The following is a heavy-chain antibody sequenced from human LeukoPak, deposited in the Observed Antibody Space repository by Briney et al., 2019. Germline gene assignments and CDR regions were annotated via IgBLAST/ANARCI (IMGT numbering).Heavy chain of an antibody. D-gene: IGHD2-2*02. V-gene: IGHV1-69*13. CDR2: IIPIYGAA. Sequence: ASVKVSCKASGGTFSSYAISWVRQAPGQGLEWMGGIIPIYGAAKYAQKFQGRVTITVDESTSTAYMELSSLRSEDTAVYYCARGRALDCSSTSCYTWHYYYYGMDVWGQGTTVTVSS. J-gene: IGHJ6*02. CDR3: ARGRALDCSSTSCYTWHYYYYGMDV. CDR1: GGTFSSYA.